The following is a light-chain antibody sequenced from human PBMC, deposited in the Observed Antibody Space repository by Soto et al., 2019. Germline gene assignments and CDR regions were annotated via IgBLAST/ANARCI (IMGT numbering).Light chain of an antibody. J-gene: IGLJ2*01. CDR2: EVS. V-gene: IGLV2-8*01. CDR3: SSYAGSNIVV. Sequence: QSALTQPPSASGSPGQSVIISCTGTSSDVGGYNYVSWYQQHPGKAPKLMIYEVSKRPSGVPDRFSGSKSGNTASLTVSGLQAEDEADYYCSSYAGSNIVVFGGGTQLTVL. CDR1: SSDVGGYNY.